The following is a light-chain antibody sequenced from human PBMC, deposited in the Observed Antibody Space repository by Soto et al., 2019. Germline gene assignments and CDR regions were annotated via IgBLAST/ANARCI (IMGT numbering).Light chain of an antibody. J-gene: IGKJ1*01. CDR1: QSVSNN. CDR3: QQYHYWWT. V-gene: IGKV3-15*01. Sequence: EIVMTQSPATLSVSPGEKATLSCRASQSVSNNLAWFQQKPGQVPRLLIYGASNRATGVSARFSGSGSGTEFTLTLSSLQSEDFAVYYCQQYHYWWTFGQGTKVDI. CDR2: GAS.